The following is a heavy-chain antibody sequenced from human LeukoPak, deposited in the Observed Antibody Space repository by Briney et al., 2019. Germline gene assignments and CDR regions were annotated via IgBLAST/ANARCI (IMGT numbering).Heavy chain of an antibody. CDR2: ISGSGGST. CDR3: AKTTRDFMTTVSNWFDP. Sequence: GGSLRLSCAASGFTFSSYAMCWVRHAPGKGLEWVSTISGSGGSTYYADSVKGRFTISRDNSKNTVFLQMNSLRAEDTAIYYCAKTTRDFMTTVSNWFDPWGQGTLVTVSS. CDR1: GFTFSSYA. V-gene: IGHV3-23*01. D-gene: IGHD4-17*01. J-gene: IGHJ5*02.